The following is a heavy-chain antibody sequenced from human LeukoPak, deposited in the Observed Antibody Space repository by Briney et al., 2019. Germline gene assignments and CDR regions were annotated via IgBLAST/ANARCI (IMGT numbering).Heavy chain of an antibody. D-gene: IGHD6-13*01. CDR1: GFTFSSYS. CDR2: ISSSSSYI. J-gene: IGHJ4*02. V-gene: IGHV3-21*01. Sequence: GGSLRLSCAASGFTFSSYSMNWVRQAPGKGLEWVSSISSSSSYIYYADSVKGRFTISRDNAKNSLYLQMNSLRAEDTAVYYCASPPGSSSWYAIGYYFDYWGQGTLVTVSS. CDR3: ASPPGSSSWYAIGYYFDY.